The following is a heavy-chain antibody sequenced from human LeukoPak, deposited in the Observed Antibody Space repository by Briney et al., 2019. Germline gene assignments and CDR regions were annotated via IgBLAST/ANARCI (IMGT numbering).Heavy chain of an antibody. CDR3: ARLTVKHAFDI. J-gene: IGHJ3*02. Sequence: GGSLRLSCAASGFTVSSNYLTWVRQAPGKGLEWVSVLYSGGSTYYAHSVKGRFTISGDNSKNTLYLQMNSQRAEDTDVYYCARLTVKHAFDIWGQGTMVTVSS. V-gene: IGHV3-53*01. CDR2: LYSGGST. D-gene: IGHD4-17*01. CDR1: GFTVSSNY.